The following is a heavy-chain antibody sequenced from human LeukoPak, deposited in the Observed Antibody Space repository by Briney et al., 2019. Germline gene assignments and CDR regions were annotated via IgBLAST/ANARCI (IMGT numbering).Heavy chain of an antibody. CDR2: INHSGST. J-gene: IGHJ1*01. CDR3: ARAAAAGTHFQH. CDR1: GGSFSGYY. Sequence: SETLSLTCAVYGGSFSGYYWSWIRQPPGKGLEWIGEINHSGSTNHNPSLKSRVTISVDTSKNQFSLKLSSVTAADTAVYYCARAAAAGTHFQHWGQGTLVTVSS. D-gene: IGHD6-13*01. V-gene: IGHV4-34*01.